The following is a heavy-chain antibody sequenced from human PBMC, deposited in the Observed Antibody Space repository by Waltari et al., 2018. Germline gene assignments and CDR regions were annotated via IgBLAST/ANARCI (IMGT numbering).Heavy chain of an antibody. V-gene: IGHV2-5*01. Sequence: QITLKESGPTLVKPTQTLTLTCTFSGFSLSTSGVGVGWIRQPPGKALEWLALIYWNDDKRYSPSLKSRLTITKDTSKNQVVLTMTNMDPVDTATYYCAHRGYYYDYYYYGMDVWGQGTTVTVSS. CDR2: IYWNDDK. J-gene: IGHJ6*02. CDR3: AHRGYYYDYYYYGMDV. CDR1: GFSLSTSGVG. D-gene: IGHD3-10*01.